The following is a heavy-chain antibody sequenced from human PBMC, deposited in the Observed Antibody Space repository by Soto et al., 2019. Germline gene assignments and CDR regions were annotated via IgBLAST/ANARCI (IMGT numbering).Heavy chain of an antibody. J-gene: IGHJ4*02. CDR2: IIPIFGTA. V-gene: IGHV1-69*05. CDR1: GGTFSSYA. CDR3: ARDLLWFGESPLDY. D-gene: IGHD3-10*01. Sequence: ASVKVSCKASGGTFSSYAISWVRQAPGQGLEWMGGIIPIFGTANYAQKFQGRVTITRDTSASTAYMELSSLRSEDTAVYFCARDLLWFGESPLDYWGQGTLVTVSS.